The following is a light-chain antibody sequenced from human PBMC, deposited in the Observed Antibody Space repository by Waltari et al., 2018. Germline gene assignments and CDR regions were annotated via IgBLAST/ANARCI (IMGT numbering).Light chain of an antibody. J-gene: IGKJ2*01. CDR2: GAS. V-gene: IGKV1-17*01. CDR1: RGIRND. Sequence: DIHMTQSPSSLSASIGDRVTMTCRASRGIRNDVGWYQQKPGKAPKRLIFGASTLESGVPSRFTCRGTGTEFTLTISRLQPEDFASYFCLQYNSYPYTFGRGTKLEIK. CDR3: LQYNSYPYT.